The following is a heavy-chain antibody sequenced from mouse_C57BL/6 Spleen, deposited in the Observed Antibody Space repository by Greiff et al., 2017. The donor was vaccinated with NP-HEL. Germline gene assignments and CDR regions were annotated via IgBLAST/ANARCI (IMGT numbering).Heavy chain of an antibody. CDR2: IDPATGGT. J-gene: IGHJ1*03. CDR3: TTDYGSSSGAV. Sequence: VQLQQSGAELVRPGASVTLSCKASGYTFTDYEMHWVKQTPVHGLEWIGAIDPATGGTAYNQKFKGKAILTADKSSSTAYMELRSLTSEDSAVYYCTTDYGSSSGAVWGTGTTVTVSS. CDR1: GYTFTDYE. V-gene: IGHV1-15*01. D-gene: IGHD1-1*01.